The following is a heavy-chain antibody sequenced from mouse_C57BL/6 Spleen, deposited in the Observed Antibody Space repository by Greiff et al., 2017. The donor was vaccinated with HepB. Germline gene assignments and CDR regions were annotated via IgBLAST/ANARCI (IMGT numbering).Heavy chain of an antibody. CDR1: GYTFTSYG. Sequence: VQVVESGAELARPGASVKLSCKASGYTFTSYGISWVKQRTGQGLEWIGEIYPRSGNTYYNEKFKGKATLTADKSSSTAYMELRSLTSEDSAVYFCARRAVVATDYFDYWGQGTTLTVSS. D-gene: IGHD1-1*01. V-gene: IGHV1-81*01. CDR3: ARRAVVATDYFDY. CDR2: IYPRSGNT. J-gene: IGHJ2*01.